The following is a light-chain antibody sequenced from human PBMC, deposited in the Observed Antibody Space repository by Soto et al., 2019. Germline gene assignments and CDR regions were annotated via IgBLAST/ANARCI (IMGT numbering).Light chain of an antibody. CDR2: DAS. Sequence: EIVLTQSPATLSLSPGERATLSCRASQSVSSYLAWYQQKPGQAPRLLIYDASNTAPGIPARFSGSGSGTDFTLNISSLEPEDFAVYYCEQRSNWPPTFGKGPKVEIK. CDR1: QSVSSY. CDR3: EQRSNWPPT. J-gene: IGKJ1*01. V-gene: IGKV3-11*01.